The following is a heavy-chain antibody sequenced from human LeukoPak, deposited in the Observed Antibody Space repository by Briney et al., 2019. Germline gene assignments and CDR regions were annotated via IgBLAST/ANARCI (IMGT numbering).Heavy chain of an antibody. CDR3: AKGSGRYYYDNSGYPLDY. CDR1: GFTFSTNA. CDR2: ISGSGAST. Sequence: GGSLRLSCLTSGFTFSTNAMSWVRQAPGKGLEWISGISGSGASTYYADSVKGRFTISRDNSKNTLSLQMSSLRAEDTAVYYCAKGSGRYYYDNSGYPLDYWGQGTLVTVSS. J-gene: IGHJ4*02. V-gene: IGHV3-23*01. D-gene: IGHD3-22*01.